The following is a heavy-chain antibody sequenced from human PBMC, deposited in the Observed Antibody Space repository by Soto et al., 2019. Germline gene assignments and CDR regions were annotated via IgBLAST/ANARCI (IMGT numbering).Heavy chain of an antibody. D-gene: IGHD3-3*01. CDR2: IIPIFGTA. J-gene: IGHJ6*02. Sequence: QVQLVQSGAEVKKPGSSVKFSCKASGCTFSSYAISWVRQAPGQGLEWMGGIIPIFGTANYAQKFQGRVTITADESTSTVYMELSSLRSEDTAVYYCASDQEEHDFWSGPPRGYGMDVWGQGTTVTVSS. CDR3: ASDQEEHDFWSGPPRGYGMDV. CDR1: GCTFSSYA. V-gene: IGHV1-69*01.